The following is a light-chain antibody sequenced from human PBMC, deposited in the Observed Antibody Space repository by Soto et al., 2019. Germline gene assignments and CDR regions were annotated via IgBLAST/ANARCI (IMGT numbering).Light chain of an antibody. CDR2: DAS. Sequence: EIVLTQSPAILSVSPGERATLSCRASQSISRSLAWYQQKPGQAPRLLISDASTRATGIPARFSGSGSGTEFTLTITSLQSEDFALYYCQQYHNLWTFGQGTKVDIK. V-gene: IGKV3-15*01. J-gene: IGKJ1*01. CDR1: QSISRS. CDR3: QQYHNLWT.